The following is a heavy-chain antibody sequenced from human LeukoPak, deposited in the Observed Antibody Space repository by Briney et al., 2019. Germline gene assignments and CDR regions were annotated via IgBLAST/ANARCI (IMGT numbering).Heavy chain of an antibody. CDR3: ARDASGYSYDATIDY. Sequence: TSQTLSLTCTVSGGSISSGSYYWSWIRQPAGKGLEWIGRIYTSGSTNYNPSLKSRVTISVDTSKNQFSLKLSSVTAADTAVYHCARDASGYSYDATIDYWGQGTLVTVSS. CDR2: IYTSGST. V-gene: IGHV4-61*02. J-gene: IGHJ4*02. D-gene: IGHD5-18*01. CDR1: GGSISSGSYY.